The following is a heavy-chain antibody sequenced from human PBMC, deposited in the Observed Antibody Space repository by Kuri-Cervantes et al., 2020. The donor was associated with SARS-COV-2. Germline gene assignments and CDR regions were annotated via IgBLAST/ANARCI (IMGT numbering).Heavy chain of an antibody. CDR1: GFTFSGYS. Sequence: GESLKISCAASGFTFSGYSMSWVRQAPGKGLQWVANIKKDGSEKYYVDSVKGRFTISRDNAKNSLYLQMKSLTAEDAGVYYCGRRYCSTTSCLVDYWGRGTLVTVSS. CDR2: IKKDGSEK. CDR3: GRRYCSTTSCLVDY. V-gene: IGHV3-7*01. D-gene: IGHD2-2*01. J-gene: IGHJ4*02.